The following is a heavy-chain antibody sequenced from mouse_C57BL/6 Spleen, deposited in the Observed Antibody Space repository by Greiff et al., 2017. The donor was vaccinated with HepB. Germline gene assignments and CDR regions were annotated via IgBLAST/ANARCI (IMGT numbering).Heavy chain of an antibody. Sequence: QVQLQQSGAELVRPGASVTLSCKASGYTFTDYEMHWVKQTPVHVLEWIGAIDPETGGTAYNQKFKGKAILTADKSSSTAYMELRSLTSEDSAVYYCTKGGGYRYYAMDYWGQGTSVTVSS. CDR3: TKGGGYRYYAMDY. CDR2: IDPETGGT. V-gene: IGHV1-15*01. CDR1: GYTFTDYE. J-gene: IGHJ4*01.